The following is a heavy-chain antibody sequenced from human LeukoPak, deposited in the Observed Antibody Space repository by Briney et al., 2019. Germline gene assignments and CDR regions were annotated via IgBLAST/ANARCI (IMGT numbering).Heavy chain of an antibody. V-gene: IGHV4-38-2*02. CDR1: GYSISSGHY. J-gene: IGHJ6*03. Sequence: PSETLSLTCTVSGYSISSGHYWGWIRQPPGKGLEWIGSIYHSGSTYFNPSLKSRVTISVDTSKNQFSLKLSSVTAADTAYYYCARSELADDSGGYRTYHYYYYMDVWGKGTTVTVSS. CDR2: IYHSGST. D-gene: IGHD3-22*01. CDR3: ARSELADDSGGYRTYHYYYYMDV.